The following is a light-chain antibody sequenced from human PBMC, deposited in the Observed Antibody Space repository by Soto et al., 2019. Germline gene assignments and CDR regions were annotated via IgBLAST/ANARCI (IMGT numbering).Light chain of an antibody. CDR3: QQYGSSPLT. CDR2: GAS. Sequence: EIVLTQSPGTLSLSPGERAALSCRASQRVRSSYLAWYQQKPGQAPRLLIYGASSRATDIPDRFSGSGSGTDFTLTISRLEPEDFAVYYCQQYGSSPLTFGGGTTVEIK. J-gene: IGKJ4*01. CDR1: QRVRSSY. V-gene: IGKV3-20*01.